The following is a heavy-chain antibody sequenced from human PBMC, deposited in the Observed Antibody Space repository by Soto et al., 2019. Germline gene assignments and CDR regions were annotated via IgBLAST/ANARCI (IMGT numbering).Heavy chain of an antibody. CDR1: RFTLRNSL. D-gene: IGHD2-2*01. CDR3: ARGRSQLPISFDF. J-gene: IGHJ4*02. V-gene: IGHV3-7*02. Sequence: LRLSCASSRFTLRNSLITLSRQAPGKGLEWVANIKQDGSGNTIYYADSVKGRFTISRDNGKNSLYLQMNSLRDEDTAVYYCARGRSQLPISFDFWGQGTLVTVSS. CDR2: IKQDGSGNTI.